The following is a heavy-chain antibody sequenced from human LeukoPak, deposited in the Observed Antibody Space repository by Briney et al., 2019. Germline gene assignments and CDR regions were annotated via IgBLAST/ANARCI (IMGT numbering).Heavy chain of an antibody. V-gene: IGHV3-11*04. CDR3: ARVQGYCSSTSCPYYFDY. CDR2: ISSSGSTI. J-gene: IGHJ4*02. CDR1: GFTFSDYY. Sequence: SLRLSCAASGFTFSDYYMSWIRQAPGKGLEWVSYISSSGSTIYYADSVKGRFTISRDNAKNSLYLQMNSLRAEDTAVYYCARVQGYCSSTSCPYYFDYWGQGTLVTVSS. D-gene: IGHD2-2*01.